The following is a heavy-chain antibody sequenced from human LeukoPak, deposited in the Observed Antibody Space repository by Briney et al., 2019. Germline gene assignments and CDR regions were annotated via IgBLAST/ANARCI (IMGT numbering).Heavy chain of an antibody. CDR1: GFTFSSYS. D-gene: IGHD2-21*02. V-gene: IGHV3-48*04. J-gene: IGHJ6*03. CDR3: ARNPYCGGDCYPPYYYYHYYMDV. Sequence: QAAGTLRLSCAASGFTFSSYSMNWVRQAPGKGLEWVSYISSSSSNIYYADSVKGRFTIYRDNAKNSLYLQMNSLRAEDTAVYYCARNPYCGGDCYPPYYYYHYYMDVWGKGTTVTVSS. CDR2: ISSSSSNI.